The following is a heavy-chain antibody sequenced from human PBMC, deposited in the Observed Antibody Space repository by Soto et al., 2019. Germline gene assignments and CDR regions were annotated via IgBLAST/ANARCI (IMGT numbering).Heavy chain of an antibody. CDR2: ISIDGTTT. V-gene: IGHV3-74*01. Sequence: GGSLRLSCADSGFSFSSYWMNWVRQVPGRGLEWLSHISIDGTTTNYADSVKGRFTISRDNAKNTLYLQMNSLRVGDTAVYYCARTNGGNVPFDCWGQGTLVTVSS. CDR3: ARTNGGNVPFDC. J-gene: IGHJ4*02. CDR1: GFSFSSYW. D-gene: IGHD2-15*01.